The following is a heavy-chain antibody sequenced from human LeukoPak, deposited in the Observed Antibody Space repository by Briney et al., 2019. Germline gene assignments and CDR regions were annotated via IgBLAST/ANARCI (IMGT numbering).Heavy chain of an antibody. CDR3: ARDQGYYYMDV. J-gene: IGHJ6*03. CDR2: IYTSGNT. Sequence: PSETLSLTCTVSGGSISSGSYYWSWIRQLAGKGLEWIGRIYTSGNTNYNPSLKSRVTISVDTSKNQFSLKLSSVTAADTAVYYCARDQGYYYMDVWGKGTTVTVSS. V-gene: IGHV4-61*02. CDR1: GGSISSGSYY.